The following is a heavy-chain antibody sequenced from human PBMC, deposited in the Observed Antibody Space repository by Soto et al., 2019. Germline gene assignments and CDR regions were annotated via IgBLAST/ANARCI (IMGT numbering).Heavy chain of an antibody. CDR3: ARSFGYCTNGVCPFDY. V-gene: IGHV4-34*01. D-gene: IGHD2-8*01. Sequence: LSLTCAVYGGSFSGYYWSWIRQPPGKGLEWIGEINHSGSTNYNPSLKSRVTISVDTSKNQFSLKLSSVTAADTAVYYCARSFGYCTNGVCPFDYWGQGTLVTVSS. CDR1: GGSFSGYY. J-gene: IGHJ4*02. CDR2: INHSGST.